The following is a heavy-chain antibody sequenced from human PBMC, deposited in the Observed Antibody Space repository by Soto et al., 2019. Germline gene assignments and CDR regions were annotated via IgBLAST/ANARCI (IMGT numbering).Heavy chain of an antibody. Sequence: QVQLQQWGAGLLKPSETLSLTCAVYGGSFSGYYWNWIRQPPGKGLEWIGEINHSGSTNSNPSLKIRVTISVDRSKNQFSPRLNSVTAADTAVYYCARGISMIVAVQRDAPDKFYFDSWGRGTLVTVSS. CDR3: ARGISMIVAVQRDAPDKFYFDS. CDR2: INHSGST. J-gene: IGHJ4*02. D-gene: IGHD3-22*01. CDR1: GGSFSGYY. V-gene: IGHV4-34*02.